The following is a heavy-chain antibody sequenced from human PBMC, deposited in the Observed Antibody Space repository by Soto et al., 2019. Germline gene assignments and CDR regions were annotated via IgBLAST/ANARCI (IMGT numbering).Heavy chain of an antibody. D-gene: IGHD3-22*01. CDR2: IYPGDSET. CDR1: GYSFTSYW. CDR3: ARLNYYDSSGYYPAHDYHYGMDV. Sequence: PGESLKISCKGSGYSFTSYWIGWVRQMPGKGLEGMGIIYPGDSETRYSPSFQGQVTLSAAKSISPAHLQWSSLKASDTAMYYCARLNYYDSSGYYPAHDYHYGMDVWGQGTTVTLSS. J-gene: IGHJ6*02. V-gene: IGHV5-51*01.